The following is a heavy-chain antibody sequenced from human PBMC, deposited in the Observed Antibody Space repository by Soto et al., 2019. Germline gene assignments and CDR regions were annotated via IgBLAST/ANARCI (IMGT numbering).Heavy chain of an antibody. CDR3: ARDGRAYSGYDYGPAPTHLDY. V-gene: IGHV3-11*01. CDR2: ISSSGSNK. CDR1: GFTVSDYY. D-gene: IGHD5-12*01. Sequence: PGGSLRLSCAASGFTVSDYYMSWIRQAPGKGLEWVSYISSSGSNKYYADSVEGRFTISRDNAKNSLYLQMNSLRAEDTAVYYCARDGRAYSGYDYGPAPTHLDYWGQGTLVTVSS. J-gene: IGHJ4*02.